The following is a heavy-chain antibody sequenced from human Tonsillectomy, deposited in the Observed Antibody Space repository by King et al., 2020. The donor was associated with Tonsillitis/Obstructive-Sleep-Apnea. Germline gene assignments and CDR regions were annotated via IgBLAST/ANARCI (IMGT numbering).Heavy chain of an antibody. J-gene: IGHJ4*02. CDR2: INPSGGST. CDR1: GYTFTSYY. CDR3: AREGATGGYFDY. Sequence: VQLVESGAEVKKPGASVKVSCKASGYTFTSYYMHWVRQTPGQGLEWMGIINPSGGSTSYAQKFQGRVTMTRDTSTSTVYMELSSLRSEDTAVYYCAREGATGGYFDYWGQGTLVTVSS. V-gene: IGHV1-46*01. D-gene: IGHD1-26*01.